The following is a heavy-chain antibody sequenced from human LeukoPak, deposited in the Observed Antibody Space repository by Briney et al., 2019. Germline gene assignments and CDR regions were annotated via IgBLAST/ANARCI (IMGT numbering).Heavy chain of an antibody. CDR2: ISSSSTYI. Sequence: GGSLRLSCAASEFTFSTYSMNWVRQAPGKGLEWVSSISSSSTYIYYADSVKGRFTISRDNAKNSLYLQMNSLRAEDTAVYYCAGDSGGGDFDYWGQGTLVTVSS. V-gene: IGHV3-21*01. D-gene: IGHD3-16*01. J-gene: IGHJ4*02. CDR1: EFTFSTYS. CDR3: AGDSGGGDFDY.